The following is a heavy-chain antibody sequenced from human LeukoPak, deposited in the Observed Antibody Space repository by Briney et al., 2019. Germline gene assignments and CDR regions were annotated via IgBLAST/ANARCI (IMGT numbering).Heavy chain of an antibody. D-gene: IGHD6-19*01. CDR2: TYYRSKWYN. V-gene: IGHV6-1*01. CDR3: ARAEVPGGAVAGKKSDKFDY. Sequence: SQTLSLTCAIFGDSVSSNSAAWNWIRQSPSRGLEWLGRTYYRSKWYNDYAVSVKSRITINPDTSKNQFSLQLSSVTPEDTAVYYCARAEVPGGAVAGKKSDKFDYWGQGTLVTVSS. J-gene: IGHJ4*02. CDR1: GDSVSSNSAA.